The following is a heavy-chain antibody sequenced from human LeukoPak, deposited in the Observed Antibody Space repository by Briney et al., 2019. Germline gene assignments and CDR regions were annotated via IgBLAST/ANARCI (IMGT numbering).Heavy chain of an antibody. CDR1: GFTFNNAW. D-gene: IGHD3-22*01. CDR3: ARDRDYYAIDY. V-gene: IGHV3-48*01. CDR2: ISSSSSTI. Sequence: PGGSLRLSCAASGFTFNNAWMNWVRQAPGKGLEWVSYISSSSSTIYYADSVKGRFTISRDNAKNSLYLQMNSLRAEDTAVYYCARDRDYYAIDYWGQGTLVTVSS. J-gene: IGHJ4*02.